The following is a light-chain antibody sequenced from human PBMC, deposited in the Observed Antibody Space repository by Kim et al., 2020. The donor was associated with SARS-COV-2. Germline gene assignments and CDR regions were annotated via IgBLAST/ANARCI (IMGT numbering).Light chain of an antibody. CDR1: QSLLYGSKNNNY. CDR2: WAS. V-gene: IGKV4-1*01. Sequence: DIVMTQSPDSLAVSLGERATINCKSSQSLLYGSKNNNYLAWYQQKPGQPPKLLIYWASTRESGVPDRFSGSGSGTDFTLTISSLQAEDVAVDSCQQYFTTPFTFGGGTKVDIK. J-gene: IGKJ4*01. CDR3: QQYFTTPFT.